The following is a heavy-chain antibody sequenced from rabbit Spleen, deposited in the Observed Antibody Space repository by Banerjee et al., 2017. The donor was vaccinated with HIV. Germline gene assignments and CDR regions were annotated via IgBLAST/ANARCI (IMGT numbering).Heavy chain of an antibody. V-gene: IGHV1S40*01. Sequence: QSLEESGGDLVKPGGTLTLICTASGFSFSSSDYMCLVRQAPGKGLECISCIASGSSGFTYSATWAKGRFTISKTSSPPVTLQMTSLTVTDTATYFCARDTGSSFSSYGMDLWGPGTLVTIS. CDR3: ARDTGSSFSSYGMDL. J-gene: IGHJ6*01. CDR2: IASGSSGFT. CDR1: GFSFSSSDY. D-gene: IGHD8-1*01.